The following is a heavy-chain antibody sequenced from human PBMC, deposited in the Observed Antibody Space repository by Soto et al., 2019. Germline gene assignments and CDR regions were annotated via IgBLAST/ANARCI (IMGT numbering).Heavy chain of an antibody. CDR2: IVGSGESR. CDR1: GFTFSSYA. CDR3: ATEQYSRTTWVDF. Sequence: EVQLLESGGGLVQPGGSLRLSCAASGFTFSSYAMIWVRQAPGKGLEWVSTIVGSGESRYYADSVRGRFATSRDNSKRTLYLQMNSLGAEDTAVYYCATEQYSRTTWVDFWGQGTLVTVSS. D-gene: IGHD6-13*01. V-gene: IGHV3-23*01. J-gene: IGHJ4*02.